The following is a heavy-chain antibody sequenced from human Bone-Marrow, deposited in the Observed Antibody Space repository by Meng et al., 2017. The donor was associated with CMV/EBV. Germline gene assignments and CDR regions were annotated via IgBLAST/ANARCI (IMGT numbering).Heavy chain of an antibody. Sequence: SETLSLTCTVSGGSISSYYWSWIRQPPGKGLEWIGYIYYSGSTNYNPSLKSRVTISVDTSKNQFSLKLSSVTAADTAVYYCARDFHGSGSYWDYWGQGTLVTVSS. D-gene: IGHD3-10*01. J-gene: IGHJ4*02. CDR2: IYYSGST. CDR3: ARDFHGSGSYWDY. V-gene: IGHV4-59*01. CDR1: GGSISSYY.